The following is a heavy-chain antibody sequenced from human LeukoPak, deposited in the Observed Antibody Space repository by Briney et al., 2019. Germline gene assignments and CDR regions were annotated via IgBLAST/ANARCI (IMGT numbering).Heavy chain of an antibody. CDR2: IKPDGSAQ. Sequence: AGGSLRLSCAASGFTFSNPWMSWVRQAPGKGLEWVATIKPDGSAQYYVDSVKGRFTIPRDNAKNSLFLQINSLRAEDTAVYYCANGGTYSSGPWGQGTLVTVSS. J-gene: IGHJ5*02. D-gene: IGHD3-22*01. CDR3: ANGGTYSSGP. CDR1: GFTFSNPW. V-gene: IGHV3-7*01.